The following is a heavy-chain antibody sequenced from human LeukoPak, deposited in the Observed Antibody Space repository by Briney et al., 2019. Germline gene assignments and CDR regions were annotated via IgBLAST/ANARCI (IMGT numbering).Heavy chain of an antibody. CDR2: ISGSGGTI. J-gene: IGHJ4*02. D-gene: IGHD6-13*01. CDR3: AKEGYSSTWYDDCDF. Sequence: GGSLRLSCAASGFTFSSYAMSWVRQAPGKGLEWASAISGSGGTIYNADSVKGRFTISRDNSKNTLYLQMNSLRAENTAVYYCAKEGYSSTWYDDCDFWGQGTLVTVSS. V-gene: IGHV3-23*01. CDR1: GFTFSSYA.